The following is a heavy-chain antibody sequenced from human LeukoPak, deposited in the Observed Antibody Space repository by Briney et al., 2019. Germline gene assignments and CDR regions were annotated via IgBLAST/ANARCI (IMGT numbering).Heavy chain of an antibody. D-gene: IGHD6-19*01. CDR2: ISSSGST. CDR3: ARDNSGWLVNFDY. V-gene: IGHV4-59*01. J-gene: IGHJ4*02. CDR1: GGSISNSF. Sequence: SETLSLTCTVSGGSISNSFWSWIRQPPGNGLEWIGYISSSGSTNYNPSLKSRVTISIHTSKNQFSLKLSSVPAADTAVYYCARDNSGWLVNFDYWGQGSLVTVSS.